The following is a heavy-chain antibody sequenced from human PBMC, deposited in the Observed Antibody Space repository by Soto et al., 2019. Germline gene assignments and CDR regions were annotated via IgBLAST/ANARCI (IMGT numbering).Heavy chain of an antibody. J-gene: IGHJ6*02. D-gene: IGHD2-8*01. CDR2: IIPIFGTA. V-gene: IGHV1-69*01. CDR1: GGTFSSYA. Sequence: QVQLVQSGAEVKKPGSSVKVSSKASGGTFSSYAISWVRQAPGQGLEWMGGIIPIFGTANYAQKFQGRVTITADESTSTAYMELSSLRSEDTAVYYCASGPNCTNGVCYSYYYYYYGMDVWGQGTTVTVSS. CDR3: ASGPNCTNGVCYSYYYYYYGMDV.